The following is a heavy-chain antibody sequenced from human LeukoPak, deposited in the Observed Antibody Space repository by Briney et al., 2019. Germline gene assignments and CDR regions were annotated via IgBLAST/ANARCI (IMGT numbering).Heavy chain of an antibody. D-gene: IGHD3-3*01. CDR3: ARNYDFWSGYHYYLDY. CDR1: GGSISSFY. CDR2: IHCSGST. V-gene: IGHV4-59*01. J-gene: IGHJ4*02. Sequence: SETLSLTCTVSGGSISSFYWSWIRQPPGKGLEWIGYIHCSGSTNYNPSLKSRVTISVDTSKNQFSLRLSSVTAADTAVYYCARNYDFWSGYHYYLDYWGQGTLVTVSS.